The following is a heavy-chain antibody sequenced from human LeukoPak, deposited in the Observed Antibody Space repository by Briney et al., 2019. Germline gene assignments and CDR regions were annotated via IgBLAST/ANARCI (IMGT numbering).Heavy chain of an antibody. J-gene: IGHJ6*02. CDR3: GRGPSDSTYYYGMDV. Sequence: PSETLSLTCAVYGGSFSGYYWSWIRQPPGKGLEWIGEINHSGSTNYNPSLKSRVTISVDTSKNQFSLKLSSVTAADTAVYYCGRGPSDSTYYYGMDVWGQGTTVTVSS. CDR2: INHSGST. D-gene: IGHD5-18*01. CDR1: GGSFSGYY. V-gene: IGHV4-34*01.